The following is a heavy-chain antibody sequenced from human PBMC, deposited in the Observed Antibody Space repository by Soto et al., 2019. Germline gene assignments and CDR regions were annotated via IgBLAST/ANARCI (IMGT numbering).Heavy chain of an antibody. D-gene: IGHD1-26*01. CDR3: GRTLPPIDY. CDR1: GYTFTNYG. Sequence: QVQLVQSGAEVKKPGASVKVSCKASGYTFTNYGISWVRQAPGQGLEWMGWISAYNGNTKYAQNLQGRVTMTTDTATRTAYMELRSLRSDDTAVYYSGRTLPPIDYWGQGTLVTVSS. J-gene: IGHJ4*02. CDR2: ISAYNGNT. V-gene: IGHV1-18*01.